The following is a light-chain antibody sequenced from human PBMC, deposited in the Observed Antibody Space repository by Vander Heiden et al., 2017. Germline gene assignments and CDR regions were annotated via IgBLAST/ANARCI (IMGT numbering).Light chain of an antibody. Sequence: DIQMTQSPSTLSASVGDRVTITCRASQSLSSWLAWYQQKPGKAPKLLIYDASSLESVVPSRCSGSGSGTEFTLTISSLQPDDFVTYYCQQYNSYPYTFGQGTKVEIK. CDR3: QQYNSYPYT. CDR1: QSLSSW. CDR2: DAS. J-gene: IGKJ1*01. V-gene: IGKV1-5*01.